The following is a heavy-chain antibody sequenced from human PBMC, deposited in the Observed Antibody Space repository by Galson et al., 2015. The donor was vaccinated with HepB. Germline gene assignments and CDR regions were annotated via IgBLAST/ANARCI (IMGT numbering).Heavy chain of an antibody. CDR1: GYTFTSYG. V-gene: IGHV1-18*01. Sequence: CKASGYTFTSYGISWVRQAPGQGLEWMGWISAYNGNTNYAQKLQGRVTMTTDTSTSTAYMELRSLRSDDTAVYYCARDGGDIVVVPAAYYYYYGMDVWGQGTTVTVSS. CDR2: ISAYNGNT. CDR3: ARDGGDIVVVPAAYYYYYGMDV. J-gene: IGHJ6*02. D-gene: IGHD2-2*01.